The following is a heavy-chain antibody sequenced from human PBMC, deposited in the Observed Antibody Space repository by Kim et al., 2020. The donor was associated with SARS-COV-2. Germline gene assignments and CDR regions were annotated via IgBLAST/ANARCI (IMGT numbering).Heavy chain of an antibody. CDR3: ARDRDGYSYGSSGMDV. V-gene: IGHV3-30*07. J-gene: IGHJ6*02. D-gene: IGHD5-18*01. Sequence: SGKGRITISRENSKNTVYLQMNSLRAEDTAVYYCARDRDGYSYGSSGMDVWGQGTTVTVSS.